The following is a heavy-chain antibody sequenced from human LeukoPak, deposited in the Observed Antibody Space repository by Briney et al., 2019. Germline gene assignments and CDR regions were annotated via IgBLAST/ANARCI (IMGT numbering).Heavy chain of an antibody. V-gene: IGHV3-30*03. J-gene: IGHJ4*02. CDR1: GFTLSSYG. CDR3: ARDHVSYYPRFDY. CDR2: ISYDGSNK. Sequence: GGSLRLSCAASGFTLSSYGMHWVRQAPGKGLEWVAVISYDGSNKYYADSVKGRFTISRDNSKNSLYLQMNSLRAEDTAVYYCARDHVSYYPRFDYWGQGTLVTVSS. D-gene: IGHD1-26*01.